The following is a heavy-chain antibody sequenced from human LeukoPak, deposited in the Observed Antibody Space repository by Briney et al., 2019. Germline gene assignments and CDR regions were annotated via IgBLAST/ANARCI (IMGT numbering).Heavy chain of an antibody. Sequence: PSETLSLTCTVSGGSISSYYWSWIRQPAGKGLEWIGRIYTSGSTNYNPSLKSRVTMSVDTSKNQFSLKLSSVTAADTAVYYCARHAIFGVVILFDYWGQGTLVTVSS. J-gene: IGHJ4*02. CDR3: ARHAIFGVVILFDY. CDR1: GGSISSYY. D-gene: IGHD3-3*01. V-gene: IGHV4-4*07. CDR2: IYTSGST.